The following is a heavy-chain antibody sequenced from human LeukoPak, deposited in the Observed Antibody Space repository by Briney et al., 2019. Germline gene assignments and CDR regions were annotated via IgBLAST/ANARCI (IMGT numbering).Heavy chain of an antibody. CDR3: AKVSSSWSPRGYHYMDV. CDR2: IRYDGSNK. V-gene: IGHV3-30*02. CDR1: GFTFSSYG. D-gene: IGHD6-13*01. J-gene: IGHJ6*03. Sequence: GGSLRLSCAASGFTFSSYGMHWVRQAPGKGLEWVAFIRYDGSNKYYADSVKGRFTISRDNSKNTLYLQMNSLRAEDTAVYYCAKVSSSWSPRGYHYMDVWGKGTTVTVSS.